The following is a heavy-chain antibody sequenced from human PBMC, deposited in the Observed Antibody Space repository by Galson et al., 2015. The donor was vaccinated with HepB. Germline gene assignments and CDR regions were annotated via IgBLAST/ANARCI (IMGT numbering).Heavy chain of an antibody. CDR2: ILPIFGTA. Sequence: SVKVSCKASGGTFSSYAISWVRQAPGQGLEWMGGILPIFGTANYAQKFQGRVTITADESTSTAYMELSSLRSEDTTVYYCARGGANWNYGGAFDYWGQGTLVTVSS. V-gene: IGHV1-69*13. CDR3: ARGGANWNYGGAFDY. CDR1: GGTFSSYA. D-gene: IGHD1-7*01. J-gene: IGHJ4*02.